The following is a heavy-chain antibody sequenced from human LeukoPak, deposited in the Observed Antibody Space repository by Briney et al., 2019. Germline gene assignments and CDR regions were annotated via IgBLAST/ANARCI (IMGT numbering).Heavy chain of an antibody. Sequence: ASVKVSCKASGGTFSSYAISWVRQAPGQGLEWMGGIIPIFGTANYAQKFQGRVTITTDESTSTAYMELSSLRSEDTAVYYCARGQGGYFYYYMDVWGKGTTVTVSS. V-gene: IGHV1-69*05. CDR2: IIPIFGTA. J-gene: IGHJ6*03. CDR3: ARGQGGYFYYYMDV. D-gene: IGHD3-22*01. CDR1: GGTFSSYA.